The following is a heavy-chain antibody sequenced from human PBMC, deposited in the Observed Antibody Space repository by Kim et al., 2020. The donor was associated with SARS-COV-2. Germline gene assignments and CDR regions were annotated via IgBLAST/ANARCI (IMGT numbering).Heavy chain of an antibody. CDR1: GFTFDDYA. D-gene: IGHD1-1*01. Sequence: GGSLRLSCAASGFTFDDYAMHWVRQAPGKGLEWVSGISWNSGGIGYADSVKGRFTISRDNAKNSLYLQMNSLRAEDTALYYCAKGGNGTTPHYYFDYWGQGTLVTVSS. V-gene: IGHV3-9*01. CDR3: AKGGNGTTPHYYFDY. J-gene: IGHJ4*02. CDR2: ISWNSGGI.